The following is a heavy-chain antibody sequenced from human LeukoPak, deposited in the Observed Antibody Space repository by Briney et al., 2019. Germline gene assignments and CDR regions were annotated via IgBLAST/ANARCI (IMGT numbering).Heavy chain of an antibody. CDR2: ISSSSSYI. V-gene: IGHV3-21*01. D-gene: IGHD6-13*01. J-gene: IGHJ4*02. CDR1: GFTFSSYS. CDR3: ARVGSSWYGGYSDY. Sequence: PGGSLRLSCAASGFTFSSYSMNWVRQAPGKGLEWVSSISSSSSYIYYADSVKGRFTISRDNAKNSLYLQMNSLRAEDTAVYYCARVGSSWYGGYSDYWGQGTLVTVSS.